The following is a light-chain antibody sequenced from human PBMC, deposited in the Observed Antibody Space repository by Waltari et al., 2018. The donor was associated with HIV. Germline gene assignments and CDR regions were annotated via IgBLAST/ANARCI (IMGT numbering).Light chain of an antibody. J-gene: IGLJ2*01. Sequence: QSALTQPASVSGSPGQSIIISCVGPSRDIGAYNYVSWYQHHPGEAPKLLIYEVNYRPSGVSNRFSGSKSGNTASLTISGLQAEDESHYYCCSYRSSKTVVFGGGTKVTVL. V-gene: IGLV2-14*01. CDR3: CSYRSSKTVV. CDR2: EVN. CDR1: SRDIGAYNY.